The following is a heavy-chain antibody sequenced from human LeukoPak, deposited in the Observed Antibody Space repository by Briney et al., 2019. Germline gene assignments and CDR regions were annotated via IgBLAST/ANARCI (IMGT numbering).Heavy chain of an antibody. V-gene: IGHV3-9*01. CDR1: GFTFDDYA. J-gene: IGHJ4*02. CDR2: ISWNSGSI. D-gene: IGHD3-22*01. Sequence: PGRSLRLSCAASGFTFDDYAMHWVRQAPGKGLEWVSGISWNSGSIGYADSVKGRFTIPRDNAKNSLYLQMNSLGAEDTALYYCAKDISGDDSSGYYSLFDYWGQGTLVTVSS. CDR3: AKDISGDDSSGYYSLFDY.